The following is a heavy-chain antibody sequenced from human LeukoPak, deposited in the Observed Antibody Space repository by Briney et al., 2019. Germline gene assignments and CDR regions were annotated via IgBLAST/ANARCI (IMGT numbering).Heavy chain of an antibody. V-gene: IGHV3-48*04. Sequence: GGSLRLSCAASGFTFSSYSMNWVRQAPGKGLEWVSYISSSGSTIYYADSVKGRFTISRDNAKNLLYLQMNSLRAEDTAVYYCATQHYTNGWYYFDYWGQGTLATVSS. CDR1: GFTFSSYS. J-gene: IGHJ4*02. CDR3: ATQHYTNGWYYFDY. CDR2: ISSSGSTI. D-gene: IGHD6-19*01.